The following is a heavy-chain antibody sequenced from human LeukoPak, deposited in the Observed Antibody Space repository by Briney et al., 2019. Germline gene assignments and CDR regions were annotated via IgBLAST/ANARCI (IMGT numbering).Heavy chain of an antibody. V-gene: IGHV1-2*02. CDR2: INPNSGGT. J-gene: IGHJ4*02. CDR3: ARGRLNTQWLVRAHLFDY. Sequence: ASVKVSCKASGYTFTGYYMHWVRQAPGQGLEWMGWINPNSGGTNYAQKFQGRVTMTRDTSISTAYMELSRLRSDDTAVYYCARGRLNTQWLVRAHLFDYWGQGTLVTVSS. CDR1: GYTFTGYY. D-gene: IGHD6-19*01.